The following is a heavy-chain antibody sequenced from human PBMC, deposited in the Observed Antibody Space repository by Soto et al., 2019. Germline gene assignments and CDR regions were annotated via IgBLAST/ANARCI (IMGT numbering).Heavy chain of an antibody. D-gene: IGHD3-16*01. CDR3: ASSLPGGDYVGVFDY. V-gene: IGHV1-18*01. Sequence: GASVKVSCKASGYTFTSYGISWVRQAPGQGLEWMGWISAYNGNTNYAQKLQGRVTMTTDTSTSPAYMELRSLRSADTAVYYCASSLPGGDYVGVFDYWGHGTLVTVSS. CDR2: ISAYNGNT. CDR1: GYTFTSYG. J-gene: IGHJ4*01.